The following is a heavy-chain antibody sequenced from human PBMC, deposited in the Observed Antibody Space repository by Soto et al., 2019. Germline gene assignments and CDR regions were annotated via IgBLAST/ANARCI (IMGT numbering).Heavy chain of an antibody. D-gene: IGHD2-8*02. CDR3: ARGGGVPFFYYYYGMDV. J-gene: IGHJ6*02. Sequence: ASVKVSCKASGGTFSSYAISWVRQAPGQGLEWMGGIIPIFGTANYARKFQGRVTITADESTSTAYMELSSLRSEDTAVYYCARGGGVPFFYYYYGMDVWGQGTTFTVSS. CDR2: IIPIFGTA. CDR1: GGTFSSYA. V-gene: IGHV1-69*13.